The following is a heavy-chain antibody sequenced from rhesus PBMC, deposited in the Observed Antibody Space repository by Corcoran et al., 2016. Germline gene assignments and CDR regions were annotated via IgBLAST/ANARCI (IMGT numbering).Heavy chain of an antibody. D-gene: IGHD6-37*01. CDR1: GDSIRSGYD. V-gene: IGHV4-76*01. J-gene: IGHJ4*01. Sequence: QVQLQESGPGVVKPSETLSLTCAVSGDSIRSGYDWSWIRQPPGKGLDWIGYIYVSSGSTNYNPSLKNRVTLSKDASKNQFSLKLSSVTAADTAVYYCARRAGYSGWSVDNWGQGVLVTVPS. CDR3: ARRAGYSGWSVDN. CDR2: IYVSSGST.